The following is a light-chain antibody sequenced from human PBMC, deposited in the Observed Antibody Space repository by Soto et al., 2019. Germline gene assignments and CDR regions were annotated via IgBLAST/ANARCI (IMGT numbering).Light chain of an antibody. V-gene: IGLV2-14*01. CDR2: EVS. CDR3: HSYAENSLVA. Sequence: QSALTQPASVSGSPGQSITISCTGTSSDVGGYNYVSWYQQHPGKAPKLMIYEVSNRPSGVSNRFSGSKSGNTASLTISELQPEDEADYYCHSYAENSLVAFGGGTKVTVL. CDR1: SSDVGGYNY. J-gene: IGLJ2*01.